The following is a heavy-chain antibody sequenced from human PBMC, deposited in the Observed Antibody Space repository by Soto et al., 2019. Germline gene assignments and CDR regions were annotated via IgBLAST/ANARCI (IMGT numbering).Heavy chain of an antibody. V-gene: IGHV1-3*01. D-gene: IGHD4-17*01. Sequence: SVQVSCKASGYTFTSYAMHWVRQAPGQRLEWMGWINAGNGNTKYSQKFQGRVTITRDTSASTAYMELSSLRSEDTAGYYCAMTYHGEYYYYGMDVCGQGPTVT. J-gene: IGHJ6*02. CDR1: GYTFTSYA. CDR3: AMTYHGEYYYYGMDV. CDR2: INAGNGNT.